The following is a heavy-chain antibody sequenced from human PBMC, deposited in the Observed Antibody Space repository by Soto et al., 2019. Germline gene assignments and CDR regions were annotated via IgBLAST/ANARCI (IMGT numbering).Heavy chain of an antibody. V-gene: IGHV3-33*01. Sequence: QVQLVESGGGVVQPGRSLRLSCAASGFTFSSYGMHWVRQAPGKGLEWVAVIWYDGSNKYYADSVKGRFTISRDNSKNTLYLQMNSLRAEDTAVYYCARVGLLWTYYYAMGVWGQGSTVTVSS. CDR2: IWYDGSNK. CDR3: ARVGLLWTYYYAMGV. D-gene: IGHD1-26*01. CDR1: GFTFSSYG. J-gene: IGHJ6*02.